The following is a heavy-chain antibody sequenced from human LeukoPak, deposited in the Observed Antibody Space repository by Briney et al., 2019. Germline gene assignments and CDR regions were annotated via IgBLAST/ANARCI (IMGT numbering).Heavy chain of an antibody. CDR2: ISGSGGST. Sequence: GGSLRLSCAASGFIFSHYAMHWVRLAPGKGLEWVSAISGSGGSTYYADSVKGRFTISRDSFKNTLYLQMNSLRPEDTAVYYCAKEGDYYGSGSYRDGFDIWGQGTRATVSS. CDR1: GFIFSHYA. J-gene: IGHJ3*02. V-gene: IGHV3-23*01. CDR3: AKEGDYYGSGSYRDGFDI. D-gene: IGHD3-10*01.